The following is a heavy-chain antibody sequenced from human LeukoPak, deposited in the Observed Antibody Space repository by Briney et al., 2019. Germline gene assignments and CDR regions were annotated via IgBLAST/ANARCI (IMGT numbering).Heavy chain of an antibody. CDR1: GFTFSSHD. J-gene: IGHJ6*02. Sequence: GGSLRLSCAVSGFTFSSHDLHWVRQAAGKSLEWVSTIGTTGDTFYPDSVKGRFTISRESAKNSLYLQMNSLRAGDTAVYYCARDLRGYRYGGYPYFYGMDVWGQGTTVTVSS. D-gene: IGHD5-18*01. CDR2: IGTTGDT. CDR3: ARDLRGYRYGGYPYFYGMDV. V-gene: IGHV3-13*01.